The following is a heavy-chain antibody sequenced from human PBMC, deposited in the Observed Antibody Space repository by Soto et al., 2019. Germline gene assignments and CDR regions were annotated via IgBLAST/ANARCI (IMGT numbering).Heavy chain of an antibody. CDR2: IYSGGST. Sequence: EVQLVETGGGLIQPEGSLRLSCAASGFTVSSNYMSWVRQAPGKGLEWVSVIYSGGSTYYADSVKGRFTISRDNSKNTLYLQMNSLRAEDTAVYYCARDKTQFSSYDYGMDVWGQGTTVTVSS. J-gene: IGHJ6*02. CDR1: GFTVSSNY. V-gene: IGHV3-53*02. D-gene: IGHD3-16*01. CDR3: ARDKTQFSSYDYGMDV.